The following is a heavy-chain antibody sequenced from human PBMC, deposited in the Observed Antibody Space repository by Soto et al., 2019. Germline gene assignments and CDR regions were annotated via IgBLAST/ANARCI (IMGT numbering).Heavy chain of an antibody. J-gene: IGHJ4*02. Sequence: EVQLLESGGGLVQPGGSLRLSCGVSGFTFSTYAMSWVRQAPGKGVELVYAISGSGNKTSYADSVKGRFTISRDQSKNPLHRQVSSLTVEYTAVCLRVRGMRLHFDLWAPGTLVTFAA. CDR2: ISGSGNKT. CDR3: VRGMRLHFDL. D-gene: IGHD2-21*01. V-gene: IGHV3-23*01. CDR1: GFTFSTYA.